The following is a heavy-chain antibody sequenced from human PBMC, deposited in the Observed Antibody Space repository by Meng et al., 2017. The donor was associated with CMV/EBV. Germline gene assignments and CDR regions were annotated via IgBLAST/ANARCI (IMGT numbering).Heavy chain of an antibody. D-gene: IGHD5-24*01. Sequence: GEFLKISCAASGFTFSSYAMHWVRQAPGKGLEWVAVISYDGSNKYYADSVKGRFTISRDNSKNTLYLQMNSLRAEDTAVYYCARGLRGDEHGYNLGYWGQGTLVTVSS. CDR1: GFTFSSYA. CDR3: ARGLRGDEHGYNLGY. CDR2: ISYDGSNK. V-gene: IGHV3-30-3*01. J-gene: IGHJ4*02.